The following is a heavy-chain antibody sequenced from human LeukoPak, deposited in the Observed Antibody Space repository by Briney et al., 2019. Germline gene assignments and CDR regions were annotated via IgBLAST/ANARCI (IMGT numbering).Heavy chain of an antibody. CDR2: IYHSGST. D-gene: IGHD3-3*01. Sequence: SETLSLTCTVSGGSISSSSYYWGWIRQPPGKGLEWIGSIYHSGSTYYNPSLKSRVTISVDTSKNQFSLKVSSVTAADTAVYYCARRGGVVLDYWGQGTPVTVSS. CDR1: GGSISSSSYY. CDR3: ARRGGVVLDY. V-gene: IGHV4-39*07. J-gene: IGHJ4*02.